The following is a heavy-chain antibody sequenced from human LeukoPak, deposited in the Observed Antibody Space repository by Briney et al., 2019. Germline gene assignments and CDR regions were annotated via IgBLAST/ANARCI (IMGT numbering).Heavy chain of an antibody. CDR1: GFTFSSYW. J-gene: IGHJ4*02. V-gene: IGHV3-7*01. CDR3: ARDHPSSSWFFFDY. CDR2: IKQDGSGK. Sequence: PGGSLRLSCAASGFTFSSYWMSWVRQAPGKGLEWVANIKQDGSGKYYVDSVKGRFTISRDNAKNSLYLQMNSLRAEDTAVYYCARDHPSSSWFFFDYWGQGTLVTVSS. D-gene: IGHD6-13*01.